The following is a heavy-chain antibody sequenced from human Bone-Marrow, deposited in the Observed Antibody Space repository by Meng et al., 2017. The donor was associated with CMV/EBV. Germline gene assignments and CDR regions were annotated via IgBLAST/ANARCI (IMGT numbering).Heavy chain of an antibody. CDR1: GFTVSSKY. V-gene: IGHV3-53*01. Sequence: GESLKISCAASGFTVSSKYLAWVRQAPGKGLEWVSIIYSGTRTFYADSVRGRFTISRDNSNNTLYLQMNSLRAEDTAVYYCARTGRGRGSYCSSTSCYKPYGMDVWGQGTTVTVSS. J-gene: IGHJ6*02. CDR3: ARTGRGRGSYCSSTSCYKPYGMDV. D-gene: IGHD2-2*02. CDR2: IYSGTRT.